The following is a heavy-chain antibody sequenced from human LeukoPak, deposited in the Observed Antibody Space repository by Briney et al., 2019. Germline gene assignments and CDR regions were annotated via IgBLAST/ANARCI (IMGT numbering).Heavy chain of an antibody. V-gene: IGHV4-4*02. CDR1: GASISATNW. CDR2: VSHSETT. J-gene: IGHJ3*01. CDR3: AKESGRGTFDL. Sequence: PSETPSLTCDVSGASISATNWWTWVRLPPGKGLEWIGEVSHSETTNYSPSLQGRVRLSVDRATNQFSLRLTSVTAADTAVYYCAKESGRGTFDLWGQGTMVTVSS. D-gene: IGHD3-10*01.